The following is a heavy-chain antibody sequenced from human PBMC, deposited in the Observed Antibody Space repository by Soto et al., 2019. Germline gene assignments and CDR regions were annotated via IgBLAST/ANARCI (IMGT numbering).Heavy chain of an antibody. D-gene: IGHD2-21*02. CDR2: INSGGGGT. J-gene: IGHJ4*02. CDR3: AGGNCGDDCLFDY. V-gene: IGHV1-46*01. Sequence: QVQLVQSGAEVKKPGASVKVSCKASGYTFTTYYIHWVRQAPGQGLEWVGVINSGGGGTNYAQKFQGRVTMTRDTSTSTVYMALTSLRSEDTAVYYCAGGNCGDDCLFDYWGQGTLVTVSS. CDR1: GYTFTTYY.